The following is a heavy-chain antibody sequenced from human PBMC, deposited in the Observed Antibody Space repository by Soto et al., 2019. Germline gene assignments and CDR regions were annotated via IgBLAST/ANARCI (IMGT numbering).Heavy chain of an antibody. Sequence: PSVKVSCKASGYTFTDYYVRWVRQAPGQGLEWMGWINTNSGGTKSAQKFQGRVTMTRDTSISTAFMELTRMRSDDTAVYYCARRKGDYYDSSGYHYYFDYWGQGTLVTVSS. CDR3: ARRKGDYYDSSGYHYYFDY. CDR1: GYTFTDYY. CDR2: INTNSGGT. D-gene: IGHD3-22*01. J-gene: IGHJ4*02. V-gene: IGHV1-2*02.